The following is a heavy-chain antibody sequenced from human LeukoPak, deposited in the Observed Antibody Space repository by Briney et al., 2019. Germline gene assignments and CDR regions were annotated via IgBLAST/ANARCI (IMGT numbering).Heavy chain of an antibody. CDR3: ARDLLWFGETSLYYMDV. J-gene: IGHJ6*03. V-gene: IGHV1-2*06. CDR1: GYTFTGYY. CDR2: INPNSGGT. Sequence: ASVKVSCKVSGYTFTGYYMHWVRQAPGQGLEWMGRINPNSGGTNYAQKFQGRVTMTRDTSISTAYMELSRLRSDDTAVYYCARDLLWFGETSLYYMDVWGKGTTVTVSS. D-gene: IGHD3-10*01.